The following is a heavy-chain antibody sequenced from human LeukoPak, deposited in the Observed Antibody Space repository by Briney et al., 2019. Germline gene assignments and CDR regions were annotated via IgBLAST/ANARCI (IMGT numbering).Heavy chain of an antibody. CDR2: ISSSGSTI. J-gene: IGHJ6*03. D-gene: IGHD6-13*01. CDR1: GFTFSSYE. CDR3: ARDQTSGSWYEWSYYYYMDV. V-gene: IGHV3-48*03. Sequence: PGGSLRLSCAASGFTFSSYEMNWVRQAPGKGLEWVSYISSSGSTIYYADSVKGRFTISRDNAKNSLYLQMNSLRAEDTAVYYCARDQTSGSWYEWSYYYYMDVWGKGTTVTISS.